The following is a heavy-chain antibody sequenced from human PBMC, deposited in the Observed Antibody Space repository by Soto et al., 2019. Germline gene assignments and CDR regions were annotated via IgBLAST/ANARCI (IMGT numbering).Heavy chain of an antibody. V-gene: IGHV4-59*01. CDR3: ARGYSSSFHWFDH. CDR2: IYYSGST. CDR1: GGSFSNYY. Sequence: QVQLQESGPRLVKPSETLSLTCTVSGGSFSNYYWSWIRQPPGKGLEWIGNIYYSGSTNYNPSLKSRVTMSVDTSKGQFSLKPSSVTAADTAVYFCARGYSSSFHWFDHWGQGTLVTVSS. D-gene: IGHD6-6*01. J-gene: IGHJ5*02.